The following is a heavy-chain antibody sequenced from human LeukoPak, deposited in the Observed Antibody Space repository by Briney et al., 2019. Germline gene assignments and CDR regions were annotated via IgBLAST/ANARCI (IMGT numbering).Heavy chain of an antibody. CDR3: ARGNSYGYRRFDY. J-gene: IGHJ4*02. CDR2: IYPADSDI. V-gene: IGHV5-51*01. D-gene: IGHD5-18*01. Sequence: GESLKISCKGSGYSFTSYWIGWVRQMPGKGLEWMGIIYPADSDIRYSPSFEGQVTISADKSITTAHLQWSGLTASDTAMYYCARGNSYGYRRFDYWGQGTLVTVSS. CDR1: GYSFTSYW.